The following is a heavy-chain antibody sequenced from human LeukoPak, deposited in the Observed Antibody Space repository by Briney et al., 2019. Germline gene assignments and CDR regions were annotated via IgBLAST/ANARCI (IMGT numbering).Heavy chain of an antibody. J-gene: IGHJ4*02. Sequence: PGGSLRLSCAASGFTFSSYAMSWLRQAPGKGLEWVSAISGSGGRTYYADSVKGRFTIARDNSKNTLYLQLNSLRAEDTAVYYCAKDTPDDIAVAAPYFDYWGQGTLVTVSS. D-gene: IGHD6-19*01. CDR3: AKDTPDDIAVAAPYFDY. CDR1: GFTFSSYA. V-gene: IGHV3-23*01. CDR2: ISGSGGRT.